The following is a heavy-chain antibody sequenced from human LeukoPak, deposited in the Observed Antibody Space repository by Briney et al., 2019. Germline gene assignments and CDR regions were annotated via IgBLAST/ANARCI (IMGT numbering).Heavy chain of an antibody. V-gene: IGHV3-7*01. J-gene: IGHJ4*02. CDR3: ATDRGWRTSGYYLYYFEY. CDR2: IKHDGSEK. CDR1: GFTFSNCA. D-gene: IGHD3-3*01. Sequence: PGGSLRLSCAASGFTFSNCAISWVRQAPGKGLEWVASIKHDGSEKYYVDSVRGRFTISRDNTMNSLYLQMSSLRAEDTAVYYCATDRGWRTSGYYLYYFEYWGQGTLVTYSS.